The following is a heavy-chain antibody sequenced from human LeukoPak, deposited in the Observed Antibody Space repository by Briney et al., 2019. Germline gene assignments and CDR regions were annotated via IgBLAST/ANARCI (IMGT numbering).Heavy chain of an antibody. D-gene: IGHD3-16*01. CDR1: GYTFTAWY. V-gene: IGHV1-2*02. CDR3: ARGIYLGIYGRLDP. Sequence: ASVKVSCKASGYTFTAWYIHWVRQAPGQGLEWMGWIDPNSGGTGYAQKFQGRVTLTRDTSIRTAYMDLSSLRPDDTAVYYCARGIYLGIYGRLDPWGQGTLVTVSS. J-gene: IGHJ5*02. CDR2: IDPNSGGT.